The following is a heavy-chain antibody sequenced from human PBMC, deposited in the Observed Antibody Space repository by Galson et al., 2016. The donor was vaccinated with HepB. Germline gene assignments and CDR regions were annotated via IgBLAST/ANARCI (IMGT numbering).Heavy chain of an antibody. Sequence: SLRLSCAASGFTFSSYAMSWVRQAPGKGLEWVSSISGSGGITEYADSVEGRFTISRDESKNTVYLEMNSLGADDTALYYCAKDGAAASHFFGLDVWGQGTTVTVSS. D-gene: IGHD5-18*01. CDR3: AKDGAAASHFFGLDV. CDR1: GFTFSSYA. V-gene: IGHV3-23*01. J-gene: IGHJ6*02. CDR2: ISGSGGIT.